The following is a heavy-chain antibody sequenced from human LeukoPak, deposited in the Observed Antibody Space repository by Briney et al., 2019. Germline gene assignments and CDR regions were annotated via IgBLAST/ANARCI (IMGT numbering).Heavy chain of an antibody. CDR3: ASGVTSPRLFDY. D-gene: IGHD3-3*01. V-gene: IGHV3-53*01. CDR1: GFTVSSNY. Sequence: GGSLRLSCAASGFTVSSNYMSWVRQAPGKGLEWVSVIYSGGSTYYADSVKGRFTISRDNSKNTLYLQMNSLRAEDTAVYYCASGVTSPRLFDYWGQGTLVTVSS. J-gene: IGHJ4*02. CDR2: IYSGGST.